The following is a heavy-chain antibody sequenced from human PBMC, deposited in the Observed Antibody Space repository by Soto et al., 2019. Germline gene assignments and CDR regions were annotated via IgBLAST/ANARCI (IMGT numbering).Heavy chain of an antibody. J-gene: IGHJ4*02. CDR3: ARGWGRIFDY. V-gene: IGHV4-34*01. CDR1: GGSFSGYY. D-gene: IGHD7-27*01. CDR2: SNHSGST. Sequence: QVQLQQWGAGLLKPSETLSLTCAVYGGSFSGYYWSWIRQPPGKGLEWIGESNHSGSTNYNPSLKRRVTISVDTSRNQFSLKLSSVTAADTAVYYCARGWGRIFDYWGQGTLVTVSS.